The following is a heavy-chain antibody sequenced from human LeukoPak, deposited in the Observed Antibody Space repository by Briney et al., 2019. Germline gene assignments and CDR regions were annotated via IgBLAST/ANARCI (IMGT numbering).Heavy chain of an antibody. CDR2: IYSGGST. CDR1: GFTVSSNY. J-gene: IGHJ4*02. Sequence: GGSLRLSCAASGFTVSSNYMSWVRQAPGKGLEWVSLIYSGGSTYYADSVKGRFTISRDNSKNTLYLQMNSLSAEDTAVYYCARSSGYSYGYEKFDYWGQGTLVTVSS. CDR3: ARSSGYSYGYEKFDY. D-gene: IGHD5-18*01. V-gene: IGHV3-53*01.